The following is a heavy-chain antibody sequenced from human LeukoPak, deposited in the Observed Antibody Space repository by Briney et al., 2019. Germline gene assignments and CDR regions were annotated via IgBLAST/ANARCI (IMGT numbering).Heavy chain of an antibody. D-gene: IGHD3-10*01. CDR1: GGSISSSNYY. Sequence: PSETLSLTCTVSGGSISSSNYYWSWIRQPAGKGLEWIGRIYTSESTNYNPSLKRRVTISVDTSRNQFSLKLSSVTAADTAVYYCARGLWFGDENPPYFDYWGQGILVTVSS. J-gene: IGHJ4*02. CDR2: IYTSEST. V-gene: IGHV4-61*02. CDR3: ARGLWFGDENPPYFDY.